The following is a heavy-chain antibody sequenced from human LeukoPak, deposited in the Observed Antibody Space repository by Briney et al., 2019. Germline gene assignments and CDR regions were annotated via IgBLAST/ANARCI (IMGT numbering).Heavy chain of an antibody. CDR2: IKQDGSEK. Sequence: GGSLRLSCAASGFTFSSYWMSWVRQAPGKGLEWVANIKQDGSEKYYVDSVKGRFTISRDNAKNSQYLQMNSLRAEDTAVYYCARHGGDDNSGGYYSYFDFWGQGTLVTVSS. J-gene: IGHJ4*02. CDR3: ARHGGDDNSGGYYSYFDF. CDR1: GFTFSSYW. D-gene: IGHD3-22*01. V-gene: IGHV3-7*01.